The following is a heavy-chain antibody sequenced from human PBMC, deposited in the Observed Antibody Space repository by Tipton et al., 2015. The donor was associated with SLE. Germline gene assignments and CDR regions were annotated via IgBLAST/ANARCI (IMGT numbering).Heavy chain of an antibody. CDR1: GGSISSSSYY. J-gene: IGHJ6*03. CDR3: ARGITLFGVLNFNYRDV. V-gene: IGHV4-39*07. D-gene: IGHD3-3*01. Sequence: TLSLTCTVSGGSISSSSYYWGWIRQPPGKGLEWIGSIYYSGSTYYNPSLKSRVTISVDTSKKQFSLKLSSVTAADTAVYYCARGITLFGVLNFNYRDVWGNRTTVTGSS. CDR2: IYYSGST.